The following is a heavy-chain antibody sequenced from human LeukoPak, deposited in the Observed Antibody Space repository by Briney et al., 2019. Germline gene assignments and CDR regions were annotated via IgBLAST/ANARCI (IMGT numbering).Heavy chain of an antibody. CDR3: ARDSRYVSGWFDDGLDV. CDR2: IYYSGST. J-gene: IGHJ6*02. D-gene: IGHD3-10*01. V-gene: IGHV4-31*03. Sequence: SETLSLTCTVSGGSISSGGYYWSWIRQHPGKGLEWIGYIYYSGSTYYNPSLKSRVTISVDTSKNQFSLRLRSVTAADTAVYYCARDSRYVSGWFDDGLDVWGPGTTVTVSS. CDR1: GGSISSGGYY.